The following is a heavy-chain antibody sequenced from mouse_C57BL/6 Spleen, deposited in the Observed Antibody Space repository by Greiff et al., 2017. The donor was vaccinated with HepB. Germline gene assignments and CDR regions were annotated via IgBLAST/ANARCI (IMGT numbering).Heavy chain of an antibody. J-gene: IGHJ4*01. Sequence: EVQLQQSGPVLVKPGASVKMSCKASGYTFTDYYMNWVKQSHGKSLEWIGVINPYNGGTSYNQKFKGKATLTVDKSSSTAYMELNSLTSEDSAVYYCARFVEGYAMDYWGQGTSVTVSS. CDR3: ARFVEGYAMDY. CDR2: INPYNGGT. V-gene: IGHV1-19*01. CDR1: GYTFTDYY.